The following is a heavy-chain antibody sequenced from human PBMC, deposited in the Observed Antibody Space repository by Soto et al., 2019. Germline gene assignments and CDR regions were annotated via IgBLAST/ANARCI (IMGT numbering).Heavy chain of an antibody. CDR1: GFSFGDYG. V-gene: IGHV3-7*03. J-gene: IGHJ4*02. Sequence: GGSLRLSCAASGFSFGDYGMSWVRQAPGKGLEWVAPMKKDGSEKYYVDSVKGRFTVSRDNTKSSLYLQKSSLRAEDTAVYYCAKLGSGYYTGLYFDYWGQGTLVTVSS. D-gene: IGHD3-3*01. CDR2: MKKDGSEK. CDR3: AKLGSGYYTGLYFDY.